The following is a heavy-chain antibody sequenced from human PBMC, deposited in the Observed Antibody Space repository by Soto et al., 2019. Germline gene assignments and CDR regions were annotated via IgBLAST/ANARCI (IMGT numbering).Heavy chain of an antibody. J-gene: IGHJ5*02. CDR1: GASISSTTYC. D-gene: IGHD2-2*01. CDR2: IHYSGNT. Sequence: SETLSLTCTVSGASISSTTYCWSWIRQHPGKGLEWIGDIHYSGNTYYNPSLKSRVTLSVDTSMNQFSLKLSSVTAADTAVYYCTRGKVSTTNPKRNWFDPWGQGTLVTVSS. CDR3: TRGKVSTTNPKRNWFDP. V-gene: IGHV4-31*06.